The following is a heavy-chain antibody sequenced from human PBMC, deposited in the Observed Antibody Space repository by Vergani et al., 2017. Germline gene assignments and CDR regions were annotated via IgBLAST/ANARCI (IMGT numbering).Heavy chain of an antibody. J-gene: IGHJ4*02. D-gene: IGHD2-21*01. CDR1: GYTFTGYY. Sequence: QVQLVQSRAEVKKPGASVKVSCKASGYTFTGYYMHWVRQAPGQGLEWMGWINPNSGGTNYAQKFQGRVTMTRDTSISTAYMELSRLRSDDTAVYYCARGAYCGGDCYSPIDYWGQGTLVTVSS. V-gene: IGHV1-2*02. CDR2: INPNSGGT. CDR3: ARGAYCGGDCYSPIDY.